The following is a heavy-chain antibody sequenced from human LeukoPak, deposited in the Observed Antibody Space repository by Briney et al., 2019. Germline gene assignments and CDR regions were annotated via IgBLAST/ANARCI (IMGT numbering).Heavy chain of an antibody. CDR1: GFTFSSYG. V-gene: IGHV3-30*02. Sequence: GGSLRLSCAASGFTFSSYGMHWVRQAPGKGLEWVAFIRYDGSNKYYADSVKGRFTISRDDSKNTLYLQMNSLRAGDTAVYYCAKDFEGGSYYGPDYWGQGTLVTVSS. J-gene: IGHJ4*02. CDR2: IRYDGSNK. CDR3: AKDFEGGSYYGPDY. D-gene: IGHD1-26*01.